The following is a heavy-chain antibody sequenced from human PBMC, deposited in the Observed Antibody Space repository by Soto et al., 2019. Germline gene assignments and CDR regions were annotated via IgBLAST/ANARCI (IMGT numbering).Heavy chain of an antibody. CDR3: ARSHYTYGLLIDY. J-gene: IGHJ4*02. CDR2: VYWTGST. D-gene: IGHD2-8*01. Sequence: SETLSLTCPVSGDSITTNVYYWGWIRHPPGKGLQWIGNVYWTGSTFSHPSLTSRVFISVDTSKNEFSLRLTSVTAADTAVYYCARSHYTYGLLIDYWGPGTLVTVSS. V-gene: IGHV4-39*01. CDR1: GDSITTNVYY.